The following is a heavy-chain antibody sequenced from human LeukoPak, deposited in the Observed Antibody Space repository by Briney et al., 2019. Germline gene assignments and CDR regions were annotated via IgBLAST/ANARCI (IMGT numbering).Heavy chain of an antibody. CDR2: IYYSGST. V-gene: IGHV4-59*01. CDR1: GGSISSYY. Sequence: PSETLSLTCTVSGGSISSYYWSWIRQPPGKGLEWIGYIYYSGSTNYNPSLKSRVTISVDTSKNQFSLKLSSVTAADTAVYYCARVVEYYYDSSGYYPYFDYWGLGTLVTVSS. CDR3: ARVVEYYYDSSGYYPYFDY. D-gene: IGHD3-22*01. J-gene: IGHJ4*02.